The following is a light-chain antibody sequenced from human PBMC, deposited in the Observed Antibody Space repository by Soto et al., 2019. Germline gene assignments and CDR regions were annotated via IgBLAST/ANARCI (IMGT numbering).Light chain of an antibody. Sequence: EIVMTQSPATLSVSPGERDTLYCRSSQCVDIKLAWYQQKPCQGPRLLIYGASSRATGIPARFSGSGSGTEFSRTIIILQCEDVAVYYCQHYSSCLWTFGQGTKLEIK. CDR1: QCVDIK. V-gene: IGKV3-15*01. CDR2: GAS. CDR3: QHYSSCLWT. J-gene: IGKJ1*01.